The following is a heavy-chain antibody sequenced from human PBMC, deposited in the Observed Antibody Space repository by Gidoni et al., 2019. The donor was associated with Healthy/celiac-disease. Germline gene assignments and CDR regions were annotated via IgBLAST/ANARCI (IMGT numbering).Heavy chain of an antibody. D-gene: IGHD3-22*01. Sequence: EVQLVESGGGLVQPGRSLRRSCSASGFTFDDYAMHWVRQAPGKGLEWVSGISWNSGSIGYADSVKGRFTISRDNAKNSLYLQMNSLRAEDTALYYCAKGPDSSGYYLEVFFDYWGQGTLVTVSS. CDR1: GFTFDDYA. CDR2: ISWNSGSI. CDR3: AKGPDSSGYYLEVFFDY. V-gene: IGHV3-9*01. J-gene: IGHJ4*02.